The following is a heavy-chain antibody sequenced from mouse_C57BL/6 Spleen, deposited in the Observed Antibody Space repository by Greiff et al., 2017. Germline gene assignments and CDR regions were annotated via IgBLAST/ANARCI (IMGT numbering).Heavy chain of an antibody. CDR1: GYTFTDHT. CDR3: ARRRTNYYGSSFYFDY. CDR2: IYPRDGST. Sequence: QVQLKQSDAELVKPGASVKISCKVSGYTFTDHTIHWMKQRPEQGLEWIGYIYPRDGSTKYNEKFKGKATLTADKSSSTAYMQLNSLTSEDSAVXFCARRRTNYYGSSFYFDYWGQGTTLTVSS. V-gene: IGHV1-78*01. D-gene: IGHD1-1*01. J-gene: IGHJ2*01.